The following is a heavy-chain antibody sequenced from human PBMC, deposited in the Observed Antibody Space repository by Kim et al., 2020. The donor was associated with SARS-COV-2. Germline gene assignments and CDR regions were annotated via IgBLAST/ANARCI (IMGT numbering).Heavy chain of an antibody. D-gene: IGHD4-17*01. CDR2: ISGSGAGT. CDR1: GFTFSGYG. V-gene: IGHV3-23*01. CDR3: AKAGWTTVAPEGHYYYYGVDV. Sequence: GGSLRLSCAASGFTFSGYGMNWVHQAPGKGLEWVSAISGSGAGTYYADSVKGRFTISRDNSKNTLHLQMSSLRAEDTAIYYCAKAGWTTVAPEGHYYYYGVDVWGQGTTVIVSS. J-gene: IGHJ6*02.